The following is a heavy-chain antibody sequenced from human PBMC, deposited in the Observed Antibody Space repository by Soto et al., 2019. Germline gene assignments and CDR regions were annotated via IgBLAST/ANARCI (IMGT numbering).Heavy chain of an antibody. J-gene: IGHJ6*02. Sequence: QAQLEQSGGEVKKPGSSVKVSCKASRVAFSKFIVTWVRQAPGVGLEWVGGIIPVFGTANYAQKFQGRVTITADESTSTSYMEVNNLISEDTAVYYCAKVRYSSPMGYYYGMDVWGQGTTVTVSS. V-gene: IGHV1-69*01. CDR3: AKVRYSSPMGYYYGMDV. CDR2: IIPVFGTA. D-gene: IGHD2-2*01. CDR1: RVAFSKFI.